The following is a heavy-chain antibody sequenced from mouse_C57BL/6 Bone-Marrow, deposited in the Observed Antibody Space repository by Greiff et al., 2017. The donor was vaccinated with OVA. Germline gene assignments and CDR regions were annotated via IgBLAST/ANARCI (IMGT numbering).Heavy chain of an antibody. J-gene: IGHJ3*01. V-gene: IGHV1-77*01. CDR2: IGPASGGT. Sequence: VKVVESGAELVKPGASVKISCKASGYTFTDYYINWVKQRPGQGLEWIGKIGPASGGTYYNEKFKGKATLTVDKSSSTAYLQLSSLTSEDSAVYYCARTASYYGSSAWFAYWGQGTLVTVSA. D-gene: IGHD1-1*01. CDR3: ARTASYYGSSAWFAY. CDR1: GYTFTDYY.